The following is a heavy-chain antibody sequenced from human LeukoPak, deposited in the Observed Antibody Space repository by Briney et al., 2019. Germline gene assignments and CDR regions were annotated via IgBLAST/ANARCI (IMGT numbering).Heavy chain of an antibody. CDR3: ARQGEEKGVDH. D-gene: IGHD3-10*01. J-gene: IGHJ4*02. V-gene: IGHV4-59*08. CDR1: SGSISSYY. CDR2: IYYSGST. Sequence: SETLSLTCTVSSGSISSYYWTWIRQPPGKGLEWIGYIYYSGSTNHNPSLKSRVTISVDTSKNQFSLRLSSVTAADTAVYYCARQGEEKGVDHWGQGTLVTVSS.